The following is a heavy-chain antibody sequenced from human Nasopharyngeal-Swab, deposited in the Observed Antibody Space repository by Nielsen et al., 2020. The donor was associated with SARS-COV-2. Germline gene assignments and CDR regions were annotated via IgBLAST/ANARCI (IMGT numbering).Heavy chain of an antibody. J-gene: IGHJ6*03. CDR2: ISGSGGST. D-gene: IGHD6-13*01. CDR3: STEGSSSSWSYYYYYMDA. CDR1: GFTFSSYA. V-gene: IGHV3-23*01. Sequence: GGSLRLSCAASGFTFSSYAMSWVRQAPGKGLEWVSAISGSGGSTYYADSVKGRFTISRDNSKNTLYLQMNSLRAEDTAVYYCSTEGSSSSWSYYYYYMDAWGKGTTVTVSS.